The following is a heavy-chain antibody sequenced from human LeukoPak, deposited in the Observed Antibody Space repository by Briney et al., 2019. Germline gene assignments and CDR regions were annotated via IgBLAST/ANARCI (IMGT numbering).Heavy chain of an antibody. J-gene: IGHJ4*02. CDR1: GFTFSSYA. V-gene: IGHV3-23*01. Sequence: PGGSLRLSCAASGFTFSSYAMSLVCQGPGKGLEWVSAISGSGGSTYYADSVKGRFTISRDNSKNPLYLQMNSLRAEDTAVYYCAKVRLGELSFDYWGQGTLVTVSS. CDR3: AKVRLGELSFDY. D-gene: IGHD3-16*02. CDR2: ISGSGGST.